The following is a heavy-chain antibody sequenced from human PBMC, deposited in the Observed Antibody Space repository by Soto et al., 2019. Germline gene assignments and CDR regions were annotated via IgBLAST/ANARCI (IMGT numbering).Heavy chain of an antibody. CDR2: IYIDGTT. J-gene: IGHJ5*02. Sequence: SESLSLTCIVAGGSISGYYWSWIRQPAGKELEWIGRIYIDGTTNYNPSLKGRGTMSVDTSKKQISLKLTSVTAADTAMYYCARDRGYRSGSFGSWGQG. D-gene: IGHD5-18*01. CDR3: ARDRGYRSGSFGS. CDR1: GGSISGYY. V-gene: IGHV4-4*07.